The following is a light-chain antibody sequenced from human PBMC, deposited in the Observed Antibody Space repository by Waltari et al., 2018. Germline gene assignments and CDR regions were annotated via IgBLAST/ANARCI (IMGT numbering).Light chain of an antibody. Sequence: ELVLTQSPGTLSLSPGERATLSCRASQSLSGTLAWYQKKPGQAPRLLIYEVSSRASGIPDRFSGSGARTDFSLNISRLEPEDFAVYYCQKYGTLPATFGQGTKVEFK. J-gene: IGKJ1*01. V-gene: IGKV3-20*01. CDR1: QSLSGT. CDR3: QKYGTLPAT. CDR2: EVS.